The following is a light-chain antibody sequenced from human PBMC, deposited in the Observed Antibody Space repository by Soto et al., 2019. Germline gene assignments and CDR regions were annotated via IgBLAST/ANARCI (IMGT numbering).Light chain of an antibody. V-gene: IGLV2-14*01. CDR1: TSDVGGYNY. J-gene: IGLJ1*01. CDR3: SSYTSSSTPV. CDR2: DVS. Sequence: QFVRTQPASVSGSPGQSIPISCTGTTSDVGGYNYVSWYQQHPGKAPKLMIYDVSNRPSGVSNRFSGSKSGNTASLTISGLQAEDEADYYCSSYTSSSTPVFGTGTKVTVL.